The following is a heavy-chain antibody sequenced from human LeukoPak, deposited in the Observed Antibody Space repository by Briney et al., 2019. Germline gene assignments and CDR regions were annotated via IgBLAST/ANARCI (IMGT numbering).Heavy chain of an antibody. J-gene: IGHJ5*02. Sequence: KPSETLSLTCTVSGGSISSYYWSWIRQPPGKGLEWIGYIYYSGSTNYNPSLKSRVTISVDTSKNQFSLKLSSVTAADMAVYYCARIHGDYNDPWGQGTLVTVSS. CDR3: ARIHGDYNDP. CDR1: GGSISSYY. D-gene: IGHD4-17*01. CDR2: IYYSGST. V-gene: IGHV4-59*01.